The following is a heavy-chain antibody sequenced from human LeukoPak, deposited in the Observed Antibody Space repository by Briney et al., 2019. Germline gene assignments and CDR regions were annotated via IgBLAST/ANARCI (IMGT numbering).Heavy chain of an antibody. CDR2: IKQDGSEK. CDR1: GFTFRRYW. D-gene: IGHD3-22*01. Sequence: GGSLRLSCAASGFTFRRYWMSWVRQAPGKGLEWVANIKQDGSEKYYVDSVKGRFTISRDNAKNSLYLQMNSLRAEDTAVYYCARPEYYYDSSGYYGEGYWGQGTLVTVSS. J-gene: IGHJ4*02. V-gene: IGHV3-7*01. CDR3: ARPEYYYDSSGYYGEGY.